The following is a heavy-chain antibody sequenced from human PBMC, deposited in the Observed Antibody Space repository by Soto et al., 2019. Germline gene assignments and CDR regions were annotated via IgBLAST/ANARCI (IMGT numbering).Heavy chain of an antibody. J-gene: IGHJ5*02. D-gene: IGHD6-6*01. Sequence: SETLSLTCTVSGGSISSYYWNWIRQPPGKGLEWIGYIYDSGSTNYNPSLKSRVTISVDTSKNQFSLKLSSVTAADTAVYYCASVTRSTSSNWFDPWGQGTLVTVSS. CDR3: ASVTRSTSSNWFDP. V-gene: IGHV4-59*01. CDR2: IYDSGST. CDR1: GGSISSYY.